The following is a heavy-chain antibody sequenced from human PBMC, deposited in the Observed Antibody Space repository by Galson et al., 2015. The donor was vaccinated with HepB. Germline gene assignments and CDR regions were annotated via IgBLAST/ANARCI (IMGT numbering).Heavy chain of an antibody. CDR3: ARGPHSSSWYYPSYYYGMDV. CDR1: GYTFTSYG. CDR2: ISAYNGNT. V-gene: IGHV1-18*04. D-gene: IGHD6-13*01. J-gene: IGHJ6*02. Sequence: SVKVSCKASGYTFTSYGISWVRQAPGQGLEWMGWISAYNGNTNYAQKLQGRVTMTTDTSTSTAYMELRSLRSDDTAVYYCARGPHSSSWYYPSYYYGMDVWGQGTTVTVSS.